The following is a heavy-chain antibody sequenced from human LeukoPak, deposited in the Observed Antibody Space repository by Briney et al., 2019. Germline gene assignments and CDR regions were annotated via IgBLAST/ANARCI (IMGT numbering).Heavy chain of an antibody. CDR3: AREGGDPRWLDP. Sequence: PSETLSLTCTVSGGSISSYYWTWIGKSAGKELEWFGRINTSGSTNYNPSLRSRVTMSVNTSKNQFSLNLTSVTAADTAVYSCAREGGDPRWLDPWGQGTLVTVSS. V-gene: IGHV4-4*07. D-gene: IGHD6-25*01. CDR1: GGSISSYY. CDR2: INTSGST. J-gene: IGHJ5*02.